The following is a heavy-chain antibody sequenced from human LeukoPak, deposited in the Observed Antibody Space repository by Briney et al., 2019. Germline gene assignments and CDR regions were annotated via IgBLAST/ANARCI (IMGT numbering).Heavy chain of an antibody. J-gene: IGHJ2*01. D-gene: IGHD3-22*01. CDR3: ARTDRNWYFDL. CDR2: MFRSGRA. CDR1: GDSITSEYF. Sequence: SETLSLTCTVSGDSITSEYFWGWLRQTPGKGLEWFGSMFRSGRAYYSPSLRSRVTISVGTSKNQFSLELNPVTAADTAVYYCARTDRNWYFDLWGRGTLVTVSP. V-gene: IGHV4-38-2*02.